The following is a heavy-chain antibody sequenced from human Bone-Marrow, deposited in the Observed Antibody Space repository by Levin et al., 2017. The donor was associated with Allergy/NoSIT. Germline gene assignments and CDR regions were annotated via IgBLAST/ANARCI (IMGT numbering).Heavy chain of an antibody. D-gene: IGHD2-15*01. Sequence: GGSLRLSCAASGFTFSSYDMHWVRQATGKGLEWVSAIGTAGDTYYPGSVKGRFTISRENAKNSLYLQMNSLRAGDTAVYYCARGRSARYCSGGSCYIGTLDYWGQGTLVTVSS. CDR1: GFTFSSYD. J-gene: IGHJ4*02. CDR3: ARGRSARYCSGGSCYIGTLDY. V-gene: IGHV3-13*01. CDR2: IGTAGDT.